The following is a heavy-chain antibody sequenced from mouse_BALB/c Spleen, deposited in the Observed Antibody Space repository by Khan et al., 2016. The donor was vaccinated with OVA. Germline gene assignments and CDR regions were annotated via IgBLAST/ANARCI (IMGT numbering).Heavy chain of an antibody. V-gene: IGHV5-9-3*01. D-gene: IGHD2-1*01. J-gene: IGHJ3*01. CDR2: ISSYGDYT. CDR1: GFTFTTHA. CDR3: ARSPYGNFAY. Sequence: EVELVESGGGLVKPGGSLKLSCAASGFTFTTHAMSWVRQTPEKRLEWVATISSYGDYTYYPDNVTGRFTISRDNAKNTLYLQMSSLRSEDTAMYYCARSPYGNFAYWGQGTLVTVSA.